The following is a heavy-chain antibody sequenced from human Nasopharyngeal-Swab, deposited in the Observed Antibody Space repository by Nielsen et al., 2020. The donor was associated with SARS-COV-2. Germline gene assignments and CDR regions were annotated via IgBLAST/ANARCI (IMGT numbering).Heavy chain of an antibody. CDR2: ISSSSSYI. J-gene: IGHJ6*02. CDR3: ARYIIAARPLYYYYGMDV. D-gene: IGHD6-6*01. V-gene: IGHV3-21*01. CDR1: GFTSSSYS. Sequence: GGSLRLSCAASGFTSSSYSMNWVRQAPGKGLEWVSSISSSSSYIYYADSVKGRFTISRDNAKNSLYLQMNSLRAEDAAVYYCARYIIAARPLYYYYGMDVWGQGTTVTVSS.